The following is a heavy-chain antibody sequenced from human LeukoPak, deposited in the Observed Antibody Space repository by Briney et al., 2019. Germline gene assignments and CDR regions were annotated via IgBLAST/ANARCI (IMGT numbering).Heavy chain of an antibody. V-gene: IGHV3-23*01. CDR2: VSGSGTST. CDR3: AKDKVRFCSGGTCYADAFDI. CDR1: GFTFSSYA. Sequence: GGSLRLSCAASGFTFSSYAMNWVRQAPGKGLEWVSAVSGSGTSTYYADSVKGRFTISRDNSKNTLYLQMNSLRAEDTVIYYCAKDKVRFCSGGTCYADAFDIWGQGTMVTVSS. D-gene: IGHD2-15*01. J-gene: IGHJ3*02.